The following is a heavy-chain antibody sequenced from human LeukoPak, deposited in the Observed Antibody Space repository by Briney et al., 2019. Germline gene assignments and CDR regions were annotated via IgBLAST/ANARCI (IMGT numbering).Heavy chain of an antibody. J-gene: IGHJ4*02. CDR3: ARDLAREYSSSWYTPPDYFDY. CDR1: GYTFTSYG. Sequence: ASVKVSCKASGYTFTSYGISWVRQAPGQGLEWMGWISAYNGNTNYAQKLQGRVTMTTDTSTSTAYMELRSLRSDDTAVYYCARDLAREYSSSWYTPPDYFDYWGQGTLVAVSS. V-gene: IGHV1-18*01. CDR2: ISAYNGNT. D-gene: IGHD6-13*01.